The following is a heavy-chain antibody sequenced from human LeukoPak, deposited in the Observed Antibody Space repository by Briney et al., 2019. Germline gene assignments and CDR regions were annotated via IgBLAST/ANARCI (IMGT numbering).Heavy chain of an antibody. D-gene: IGHD2-15*01. CDR2: IYHSGST. V-gene: IGHV4-38-2*01. CDR3: ARHADCRTISCSYFHNMDV. CDR1: GYSISSGYY. Sequence: SETLSLTCAVSGYSISSGYYWGWIRQPPGKGLEWIGSIYHSGSTYYNPSLKSRVTISVDTSKNQFSLKLSSVTAADTAVYYCARHADCRTISCSYFHNMDVWGKGITVTVSS. J-gene: IGHJ6*03.